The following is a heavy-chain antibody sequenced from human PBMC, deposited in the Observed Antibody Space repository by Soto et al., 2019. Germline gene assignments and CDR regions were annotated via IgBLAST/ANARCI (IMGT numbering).Heavy chain of an antibody. Sequence: QVQLVQSGAEGKKPGSSVKVSCKASGGTFSSYAISWVRQAPGQGLEWMGGIIPIFGTANYAQKFQGRVTITADESTSTAYMELSSLRSEDTAVYYCARDPSYYYDSSGYYYDYWGQGTLVTVSS. V-gene: IGHV1-69*01. CDR3: ARDPSYYYDSSGYYYDY. CDR2: IIPIFGTA. D-gene: IGHD3-22*01. CDR1: GGTFSSYA. J-gene: IGHJ4*02.